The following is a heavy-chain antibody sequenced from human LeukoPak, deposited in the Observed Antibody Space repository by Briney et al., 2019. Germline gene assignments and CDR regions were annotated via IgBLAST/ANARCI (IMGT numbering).Heavy chain of an antibody. CDR1: GFTFGSYG. Sequence: GGSLRLSWAASGFTFGSYGMHWVRQAPGKGLEWVAVISYDGSNKYYADSVKGRFTISRDNSKNTLYLQMNSLRAEDTAVYYCAKPLAAAGKPFDYWGQGTLVTVSS. CDR2: ISYDGSNK. D-gene: IGHD6-13*01. V-gene: IGHV3-30*18. CDR3: AKPLAAAGKPFDY. J-gene: IGHJ4*02.